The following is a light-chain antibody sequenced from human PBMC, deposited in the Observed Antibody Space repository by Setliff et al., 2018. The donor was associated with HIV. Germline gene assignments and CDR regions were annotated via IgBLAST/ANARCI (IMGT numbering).Light chain of an antibody. CDR2: SAF. CDR1: QDIGND. CDR3: LQHKSYPLT. V-gene: IGKV1-17*01. J-gene: IGKJ4*01. Sequence: DIQMTQSPSSLAASVGDRVTIACRASQDIGNDLGWYQQKPGKAPKRLIYSAFSLQSGVPSRFSGSGSGTEFTLTITSLQPEDFATYYCLQHKSYPLTFGGGTKVDIK.